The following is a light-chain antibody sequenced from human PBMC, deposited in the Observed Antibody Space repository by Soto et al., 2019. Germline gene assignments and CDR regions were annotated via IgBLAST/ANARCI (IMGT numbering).Light chain of an antibody. Sequence: IVLTQSPATLSFSPGVRATLSCRASLSVSSYLAWYQQKPGQAPKLLIYDASNWATGIPARFSGSGSRTDFTLTISSLEPEDFAVYYCQQRSNWPKYTFGQGTQLEIK. V-gene: IGKV3-11*01. CDR1: LSVSSY. CDR2: DAS. J-gene: IGKJ2*01. CDR3: QQRSNWPKYT.